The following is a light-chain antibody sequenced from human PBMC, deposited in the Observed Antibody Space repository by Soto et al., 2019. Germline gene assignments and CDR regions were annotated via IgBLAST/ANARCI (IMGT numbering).Light chain of an antibody. Sequence: DTQMTESTSSLSASVVYIVTITCRASQSISRYLNWYQQKPGKAPNLLIYVASSLQSEVPSRFSGSGSGTDFTLTITSLQPEDFATYYCQQSYGTPITCGQGTRLEIK. V-gene: IGKV1-39*01. CDR2: VAS. J-gene: IGKJ5*01. CDR3: QQSYGTPIT. CDR1: QSISRY.